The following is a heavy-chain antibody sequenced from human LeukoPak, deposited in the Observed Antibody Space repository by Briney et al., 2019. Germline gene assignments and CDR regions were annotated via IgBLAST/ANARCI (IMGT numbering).Heavy chain of an antibody. CDR3: ARDGITCTRDY. CDR2: IDEHGFKT. Sequence: PGGSLRLSCAASGFNFRSYWIVWVRQAPGKGLEWVASIDEHGFKTYYAASVTGRFTISKDTAKNSLDLQMNSLRAEDTAVYYCARDGITCTRDYWGQGALVTVSS. J-gene: IGHJ4*02. CDR1: GFNFRSYW. D-gene: IGHD1-7*01. V-gene: IGHV3-7*01.